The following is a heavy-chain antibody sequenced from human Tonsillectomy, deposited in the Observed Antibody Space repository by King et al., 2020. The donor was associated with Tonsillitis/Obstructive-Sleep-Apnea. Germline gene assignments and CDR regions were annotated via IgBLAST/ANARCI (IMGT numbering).Heavy chain of an antibody. J-gene: IGHJ6*03. D-gene: IGHD3-3*01. CDR2: IRSKAYGGTT. Sequence: MSWLRQAPGKGLEWVGFIRSKAYGGTTEYAASVKGRFTISRDDPKSIAYLPMNSLKTEDPAVYYCTRDVRITIFGVVPGSYMDVWGTGTPVTVSS. CDR3: TRDVRITIFGVVPGSYMDV. V-gene: IGHV3-49*02.